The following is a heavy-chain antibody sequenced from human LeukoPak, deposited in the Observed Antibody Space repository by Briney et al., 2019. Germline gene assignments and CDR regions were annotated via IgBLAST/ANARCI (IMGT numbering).Heavy chain of an antibody. CDR3: ARADYVWGSYRWGNWFDP. V-gene: IGHV4-4*07. D-gene: IGHD3-16*02. Sequence: SETLSLTCTVSGGSISSYYWSWIRQPAGKGLEWIGRIYTSGSTNYNPSLKSRVTMSVDTSKNQFSLKLSSVTAADTAVYYCARADYVWGSYRWGNWFDPWGQGTLVTVSS. CDR1: GGSISSYY. CDR2: IYTSGST. J-gene: IGHJ5*02.